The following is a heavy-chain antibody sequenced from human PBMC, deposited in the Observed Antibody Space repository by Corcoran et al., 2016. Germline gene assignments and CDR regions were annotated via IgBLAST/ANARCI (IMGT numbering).Heavy chain of an antibody. CDR1: GFTFSYAW. CDR3: TTESGWSGSYYVSYYGMDV. V-gene: IGHV3-15*01. D-gene: IGHD1-26*01. CDR2: IKSKTDGGTT. Sequence: VQLVETWGGLVNPGGSLRLSCAASGFTFSYAWMSWVRQAPGKGLEWVGRIKSKTDGGTTDYAAPVKGRFTISRDDSKNTLYLQMNSLETEVTAVYYCTTESGWSGSYYVSYYGMDVWGQGTTVTVSS. J-gene: IGHJ6*02.